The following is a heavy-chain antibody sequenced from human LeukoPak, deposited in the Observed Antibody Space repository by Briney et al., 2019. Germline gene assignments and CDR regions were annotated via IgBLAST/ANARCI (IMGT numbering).Heavy chain of an antibody. J-gene: IGHJ6*03. V-gene: IGHV1-18*01. D-gene: IGHD2-2*02. CDR3: ARGSCSSTSCHNQYYYYMDV. Sequence: GASVKVSCKASGYTFTSYGISWVRQAPGQGLEWMGWISAYNGNTNYAQKLQGRVTMTTDTSTSTAYMELRSLRSDDTAVYYCARGSCSSTSCHNQYYYYMDVWGKGTTVTVSS. CDR1: GYTFTSYG. CDR2: ISAYNGNT.